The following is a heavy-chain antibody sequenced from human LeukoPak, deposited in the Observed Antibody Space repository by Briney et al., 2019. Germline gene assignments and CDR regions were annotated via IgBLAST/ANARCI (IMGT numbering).Heavy chain of an antibody. CDR1: GFTFNSYD. D-gene: IGHD2-15*01. CDR2: ISPSGSVM. Sequence: PGGSLRLSCAASGFTFNSYDMVWVRQAPGKGLEWVPYISPSGSVMSYSDPVKGRFTVSRDNAKNLMYLQMSSLRAEDTAVYYCARNGGGLGIWGQGTMVTVSS. J-gene: IGHJ3*02. V-gene: IGHV3-48*03. CDR3: ARNGGGLGI.